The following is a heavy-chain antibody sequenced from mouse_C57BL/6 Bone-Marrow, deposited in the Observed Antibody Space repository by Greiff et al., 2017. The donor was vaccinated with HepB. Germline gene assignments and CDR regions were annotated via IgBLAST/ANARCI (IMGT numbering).Heavy chain of an antibody. V-gene: IGHV1-63*01. CDR2: IYPGGGYT. CDR1: GYTFTNYW. CDR3: ARWGLLPWFAY. Sequence: VQLQQSGAELVRPGTSVKMSCKASGYTFTNYWIGWAKQRPGHGLEWIGDIYPGGGYTNYNEKFKGKDTLTADKSSSTAYMQFSSLTSEDSAIYYCARWGLLPWFAYWGQGTLVTVSA. D-gene: IGHD2-3*01. J-gene: IGHJ3*01.